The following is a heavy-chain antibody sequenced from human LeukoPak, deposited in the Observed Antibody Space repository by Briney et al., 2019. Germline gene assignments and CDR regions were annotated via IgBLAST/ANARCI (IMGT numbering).Heavy chain of an antibody. Sequence: GSLRLSSAASGFTFSSYAMSWVRQAPGKGLEWVSAISGSGGSTYYADSVKGRFTISRDNSKNTLYLQMNSLRAEDTAVYYCAKGKYYDFWSGYYTLDYWGQGTLVTVSS. CDR1: GFTFSSYA. V-gene: IGHV3-23*01. J-gene: IGHJ4*02. CDR3: AKGKYYDFWSGYYTLDY. D-gene: IGHD3-3*01. CDR2: ISGSGGST.